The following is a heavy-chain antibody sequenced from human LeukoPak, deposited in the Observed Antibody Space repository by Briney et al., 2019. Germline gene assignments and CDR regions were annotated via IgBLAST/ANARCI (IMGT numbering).Heavy chain of an antibody. V-gene: IGHV3-30*03. CDR2: ISYDGSNK. CDR1: GFTFSSYG. J-gene: IGHJ5*02. CDR3: ARNWFDP. Sequence: PGRSLRLSCAASGFTFSSYGMHWVRQAPGKGLEWVAVISYDGSNKYYADSVKGRFTISRDKSKNTVYLQMNSLRFEDTAMYYCARNWFDPWGQGTLVTVSS.